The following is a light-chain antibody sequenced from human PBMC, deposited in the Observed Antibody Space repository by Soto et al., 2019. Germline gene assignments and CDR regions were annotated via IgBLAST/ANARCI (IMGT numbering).Light chain of an antibody. CDR1: QSVSSY. CDR3: QQRSNWPYT. V-gene: IGKV3-11*01. J-gene: IGKJ2*01. CDR2: DAS. Sequence: EIVLTQSPGTLSLSPGERANLSCRASQSVSSYLAWYQQKPGQAPRLLIYDASNRATGIPARFSGSGSGTDFTLTISSLEPEDFAVYYCQQRSNWPYTFGQGTKLEIK.